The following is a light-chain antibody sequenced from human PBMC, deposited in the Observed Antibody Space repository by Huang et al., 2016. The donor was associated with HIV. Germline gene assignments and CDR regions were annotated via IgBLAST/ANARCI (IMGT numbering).Light chain of an antibody. CDR3: QQYNNWPPLLT. V-gene: IGKV3-15*01. J-gene: IGKJ4*01. CDR1: ESVSSS. Sequence: EIVMTQSPATLSVSPGERVILSCRASESVSSSLAGYQQNPGQAPSLLIYGASTRASGVPPRFSGSESGTEFTLTISSLQSADFAVYYCQQYNNWPPLLTFGGGTKVEIK. CDR2: GAS.